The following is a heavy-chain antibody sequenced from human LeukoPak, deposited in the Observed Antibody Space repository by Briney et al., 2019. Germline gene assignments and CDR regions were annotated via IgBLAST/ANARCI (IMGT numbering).Heavy chain of an antibody. J-gene: IGHJ3*02. CDR3: ARYQKGGGAFDI. Sequence: SETLSLTCTVSGGSISSSSYYWGWIRQPPGKGLEWIGSIYYSGSTYYNPSLKSRVTISVDTSKNQFSLTLSSVTAADTAVYYCARYQKGGGAFDIWGQGAMVTVSS. CDR2: IYYSGST. CDR1: GGSISSSSYY. D-gene: IGHD2-2*01. V-gene: IGHV4-39*07.